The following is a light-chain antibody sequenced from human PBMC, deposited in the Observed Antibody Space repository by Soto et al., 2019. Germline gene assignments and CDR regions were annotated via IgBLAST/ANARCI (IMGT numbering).Light chain of an antibody. J-gene: IGKJ4*01. CDR1: QSISDY. CDR2: DAS. V-gene: IGKV3-11*01. CDR3: QQRVNWPPT. Sequence: EIVLTQSPATLSLSPGERATLSCRAGQSISDYLAWYQQRPGQAPRLLIFDASNRATGVPDRFSGGGSGTDFTLIISSLEPEDFAVYYCQQRVNWPPTFGGGTQVEI.